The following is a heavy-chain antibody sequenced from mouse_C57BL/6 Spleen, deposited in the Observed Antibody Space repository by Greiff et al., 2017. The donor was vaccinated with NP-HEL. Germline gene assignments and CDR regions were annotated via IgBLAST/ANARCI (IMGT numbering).Heavy chain of an antibody. CDR1: GFSLTSYG. D-gene: IGHD1-1*01. Sequence: VKLQESGPGLVAPSQSLSISCTVSGFSLTSYGVHWVRQPPGKGLEWLVVIWSDGSTTYNSALKSRLSISKDNSKRQVFLKMNSLQTDNTAMYYCARYVEYYACAMDYWGKGTSVTVSS. V-gene: IGHV2-6*03. CDR3: ARYVEYYACAMDY. J-gene: IGHJ4*01. CDR2: IWSDGST.